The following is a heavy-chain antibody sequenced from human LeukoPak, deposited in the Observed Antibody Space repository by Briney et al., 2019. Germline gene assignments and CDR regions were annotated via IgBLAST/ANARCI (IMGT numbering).Heavy chain of an antibody. CDR1: GDSITDYY. D-gene: IGHD2-15*01. CDR2: IYDSGST. Sequence: SETLSLTCTVSGDSITDYYWSWIRRPPGKGLEWIGYIYDSGSTTDYNPSLKSRVTISVDTSKTQFSLKVTSVTAADTAVYYCARAPQLYYFDYWGQGILVTVSS. CDR3: ARAPQLYYFDY. J-gene: IGHJ4*02. V-gene: IGHV4-59*01.